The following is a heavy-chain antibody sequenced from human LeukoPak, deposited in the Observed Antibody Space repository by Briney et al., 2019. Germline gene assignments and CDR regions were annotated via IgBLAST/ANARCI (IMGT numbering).Heavy chain of an antibody. D-gene: IGHD2-21*01. Sequence: GGSLRLSCAASGLSFSNYAMYWVRQAPGKGLEWVSAIGGTGGNIFYRDSVKGRFTISRDNSKNTLYLHMNSLRAEDTAIYFCVRDDYSYRLDVWGQGTLVTVSS. CDR3: VRDDYSYRLDV. V-gene: IGHV3-23*01. CDR2: IGGTGGNI. CDR1: GLSFSNYA. J-gene: IGHJ4*02.